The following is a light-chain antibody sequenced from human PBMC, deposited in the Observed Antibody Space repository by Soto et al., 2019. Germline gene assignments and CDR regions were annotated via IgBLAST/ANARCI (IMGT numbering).Light chain of an antibody. CDR1: QSVNNNY. V-gene: IGKV3-20*01. Sequence: EIVLTQSPGTLSLSPGDRATLSCEASQSVNNNYLAWYQHKPGQAPRLLIYGASSRATGIPDRFSGSGSGTDVTLTIRRLEPEDFAVYYCQQYDTSLPYTFGGGTKVEIK. CDR3: QQYDTSLPYT. CDR2: GAS. J-gene: IGKJ4*01.